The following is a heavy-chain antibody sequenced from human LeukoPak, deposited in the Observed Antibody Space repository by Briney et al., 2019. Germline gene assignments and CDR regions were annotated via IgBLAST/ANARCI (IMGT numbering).Heavy chain of an antibody. CDR2: INAGNGNT. CDR1: GYTFTSYA. Sequence: ASVKVSCKASGYTFTSYAMHWVRQAPGQRLEWMGWINAGNGNTKYSQRFQGRVTITRDTSASTAYMELSSLRSEDTAVYYCARGSGYYPFDYWGQGTLVTVSS. V-gene: IGHV1-3*01. CDR3: ARGSGYYPFDY. J-gene: IGHJ4*02. D-gene: IGHD3-22*01.